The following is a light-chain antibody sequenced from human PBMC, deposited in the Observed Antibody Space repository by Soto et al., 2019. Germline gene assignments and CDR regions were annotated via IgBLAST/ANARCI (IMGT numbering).Light chain of an antibody. CDR1: SSDVGGYNY. CDR2: DVS. Sequence: QSALTQPASVSGSPGQSITISCTGTSSDVGGYNYVSWYQQHPGKAPKLMIYDVSNRPSGVSNRFSGSKSGNTASLPISGLQAEDEADYYGSSYTSSSTLFGGGTKLTVL. V-gene: IGLV2-14*01. CDR3: SSYTSSSTL. J-gene: IGLJ2*01.